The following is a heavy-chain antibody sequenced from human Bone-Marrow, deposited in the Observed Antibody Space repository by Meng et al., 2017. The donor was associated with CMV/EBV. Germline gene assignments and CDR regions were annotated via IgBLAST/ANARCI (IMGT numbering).Heavy chain of an antibody. D-gene: IGHD3-3*01. V-gene: IGHV4-30-4*08. CDR3: ARTYYDFWSGYHLDY. J-gene: IGHJ4*02. CDR1: ASISSGDYY. Sequence: ASISSGDYYWTWIRQPPGKGLEWIGYIYYSGSTSYNPSLKSRVTISVDTSKSQFSLNLSSATAADTAVYYCARTYYDFWSGYHLDYWGQGTLVTVSS. CDR2: IYYSGST.